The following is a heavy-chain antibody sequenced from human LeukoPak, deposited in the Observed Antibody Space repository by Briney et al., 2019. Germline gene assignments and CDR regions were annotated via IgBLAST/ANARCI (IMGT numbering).Heavy chain of an antibody. J-gene: IGHJ5*02. CDR1: GYSIRSGYY. Sequence: SETLSLTCTVSGYSIRSGYYWGWIRQPPGKGLEWIGSIYQSGSTYYNPSLKSRVTISVDTSKNQFSLKLSSVTAADTAVYLCARVPGPNWFDPWGQGTLVTVSS. V-gene: IGHV4-38-2*02. CDR2: IYQSGST. CDR3: ARVPGPNWFDP.